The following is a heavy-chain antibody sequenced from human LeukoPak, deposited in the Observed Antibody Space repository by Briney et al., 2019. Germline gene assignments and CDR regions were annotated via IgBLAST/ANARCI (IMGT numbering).Heavy chain of an antibody. CDR3: ARCSVRWLVRRGWFDP. Sequence: SETLSLTCTVSGGSISSSSYYWGWIRQPPGKGLEWIGSIYYSGSTYYNPSLKSRVTISVDTSKNQFSLKLSSVTAADTAVYYCARCSVRWLVRRGWFDPWGQGTLVTVSS. V-gene: IGHV4-39*01. D-gene: IGHD6-19*01. CDR1: GGSISSSSYY. J-gene: IGHJ5*02. CDR2: IYYSGST.